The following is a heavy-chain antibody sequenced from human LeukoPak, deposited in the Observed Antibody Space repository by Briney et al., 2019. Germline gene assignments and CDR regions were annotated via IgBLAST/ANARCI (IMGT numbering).Heavy chain of an antibody. V-gene: IGHV1-69*05. Sequence: SVKVSCKASGGTFSSYAISWVRQAPGQGLEWMGGIIPIFGTANYAQKFQGRATITTDESTSTAYMELSSLRSEDTAVYYCARAKVAAAGTGSYYYYMDVWGKGTTVTVSS. CDR2: IIPIFGTA. D-gene: IGHD6-13*01. CDR3: ARAKVAAAGTGSYYYYMDV. CDR1: GGTFSSYA. J-gene: IGHJ6*03.